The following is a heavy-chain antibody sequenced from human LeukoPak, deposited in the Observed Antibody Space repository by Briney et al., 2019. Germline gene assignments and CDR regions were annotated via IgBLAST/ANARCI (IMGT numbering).Heavy chain of an antibody. Sequence: GGSLRLSCAASGFTFSSYSMNWVRQAPGEGLEWVSSISSSSSYIYYTDSVKGRFTISRDNSKNTLYLQMNSLRAEDTAVYYCARDSPAAGFNYFDYWGQGTLVTVSS. D-gene: IGHD6-13*01. CDR2: ISSSSSYI. V-gene: IGHV3-21*01. J-gene: IGHJ4*02. CDR1: GFTFSSYS. CDR3: ARDSPAAGFNYFDY.